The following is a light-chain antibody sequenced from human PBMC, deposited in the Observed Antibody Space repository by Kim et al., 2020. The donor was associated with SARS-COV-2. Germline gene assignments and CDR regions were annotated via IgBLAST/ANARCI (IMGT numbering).Light chain of an antibody. CDR2: RNN. CDR1: SNNVGNQG. CDR3: SAWDSSLSALV. V-gene: IGLV10-54*01. Sequence: LTQPPSVSKGLRQTATLTCTGNSNNVGNQGAAWLQQHQGHPPKLLSYRNNNRPSGIAERLSASRSVNTASLTITGLQPEDEADYYCSAWDSSLSALVFGGGTQLTVL. J-gene: IGLJ3*02.